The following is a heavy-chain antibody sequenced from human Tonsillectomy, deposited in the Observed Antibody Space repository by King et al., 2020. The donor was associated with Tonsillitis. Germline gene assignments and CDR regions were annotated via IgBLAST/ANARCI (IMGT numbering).Heavy chain of an antibody. J-gene: IGHJ6*04. D-gene: IGHD2-2*01. CDR2: IYSSGRT. CDR3: ARTINGVVPAAMWDV. CDR1: GLTVSSNY. Sequence: VQLVESGGGLVQPGGSLRLSCAASGLTVSSNYMSWVRQAPGKGLEWVSVIYSSGRTYYADSVKGRFTISRHNSNNTLYLQMNSLRVDDTGVYYCARTINGVVPAAMWDVWGKGTTVTVSS. V-gene: IGHV3-53*04.